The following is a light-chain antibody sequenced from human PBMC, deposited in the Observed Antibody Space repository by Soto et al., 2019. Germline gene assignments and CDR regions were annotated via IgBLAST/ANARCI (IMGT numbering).Light chain of an antibody. Sequence: SYELTQPPSVSVSPGQTASITCSGDKLGDKFACWYQQKPGQSPVLVIYQDSKRPSGIPERFSGSNSANTATLTVRGTQAMDEADYYCQAWDSSTAVFGGGTKLTVL. V-gene: IGLV3-1*01. CDR3: QAWDSSTAV. CDR1: KLGDKF. CDR2: QDS. J-gene: IGLJ2*01.